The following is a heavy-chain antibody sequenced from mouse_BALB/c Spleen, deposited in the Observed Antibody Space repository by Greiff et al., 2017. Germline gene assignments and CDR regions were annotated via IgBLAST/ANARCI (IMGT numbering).Heavy chain of an antibody. CDR3: ARGGITTVVATEAMDY. J-gene: IGHJ4*01. Sequence: QVQLKQSGAELVRPGTSVKVSCKASGYAFTNYLIEWVKQRPGQGLEWIGVINPGSGGTNYNEKFKGKATLTADKSSSTAYMQLSSLTSDDSAVYFCARGGITTVVATEAMDYWGQGTSVTVSS. D-gene: IGHD1-1*01. CDR2: INPGSGGT. V-gene: IGHV1-54*01. CDR1: GYAFTNYL.